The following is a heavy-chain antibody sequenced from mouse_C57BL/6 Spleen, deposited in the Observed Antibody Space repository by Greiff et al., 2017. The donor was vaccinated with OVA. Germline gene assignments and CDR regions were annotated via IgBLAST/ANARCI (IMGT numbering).Heavy chain of an antibody. J-gene: IGHJ1*03. CDR2: IDPENGDT. Sequence: VQLQQSGAELVRPGASVKLSCTASGFNIKDDYMHWVKQRPEQGLEWIGWIDPENGDTEYASKFQGKATITADTSSNTAYLQLSSLTSEDTAVYYCTRWLLDWYFDVWGTGTTVTVSS. CDR3: TRWLLDWYFDV. V-gene: IGHV14-4*01. CDR1: GFNIKDDY. D-gene: IGHD2-3*01.